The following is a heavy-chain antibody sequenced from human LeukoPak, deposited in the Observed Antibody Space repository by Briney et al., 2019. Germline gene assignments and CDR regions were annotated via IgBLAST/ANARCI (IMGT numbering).Heavy chain of an antibody. CDR2: ISGSGGST. D-gene: IGHD3-3*01. CDR1: GFTFSSYA. Sequence: PGGSLRLSCAASGFTFSSYAMSWVRQAPGKGLEWVSAISGSGGSTYYADSVKGRFTISRDNSKNTLYLQMNSLRAEDTAVYYCARELRITIFGVVSDAFDIWGQGTMVTVSS. V-gene: IGHV3-23*01. J-gene: IGHJ3*02. CDR3: ARELRITIFGVVSDAFDI.